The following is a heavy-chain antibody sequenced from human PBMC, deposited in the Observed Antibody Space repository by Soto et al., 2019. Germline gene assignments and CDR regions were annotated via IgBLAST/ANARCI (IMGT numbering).Heavy chain of an antibody. V-gene: IGHV1-3*01. CDR3: ASGDIVVVVAVKAEYFQH. J-gene: IGHJ1*01. D-gene: IGHD2-15*01. CDR2: LNPDTAST. Sequence: ASVKVSCKASGYSFANYTIHWVRQAPGQGLEWMGWLNPDTASTKFSPKFQGRVIITRDKSANTAFMQLTSLTSEDTALYYCASGDIVVVVAVKAEYFQHWGQGTLVTVSS. CDR1: GYSFANYT.